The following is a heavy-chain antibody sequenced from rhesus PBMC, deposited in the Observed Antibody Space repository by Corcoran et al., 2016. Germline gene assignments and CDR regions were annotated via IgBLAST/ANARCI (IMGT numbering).Heavy chain of an antibody. J-gene: IGHJ2*01. CDR3: ARVGSSWSEWDTVGTEWYFDL. CDR1: VYYIPTRYS. D-gene: IGHD5-42*01. Sequence: VQLQESGPGLVKPPETPPLPCAVSVYYIPTRYSAGSIRTSPGKGLAGNGRTYVSGGGNYLNPSLKSRVTLSVDTSKNQFALKLSSVTAADTAVYCCARVGSSWSEWDTVGTEWYFDLWGPGTPITISS. V-gene: IGHV4S14*01. CDR2: TYVSGGGN.